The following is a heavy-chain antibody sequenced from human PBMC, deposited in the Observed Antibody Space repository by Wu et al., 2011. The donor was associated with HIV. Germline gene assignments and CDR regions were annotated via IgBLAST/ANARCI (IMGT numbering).Heavy chain of an antibody. CDR1: GVTLSGNV. J-gene: IGHJ4*02. CDR2: FSTSKLRA. Sequence: QVQLVQSGAEVKKPGSSVKVSCKASGVTLSGNVFSWVRQAPGQPLEWVGWFSTSKLRAGYAQKFQGRVTLTADTSTTTAYMELKDLKSDDTAIYFCAREPLGTVYWGQGSRIIVSS. D-gene: IGHD7-27*01. V-gene: IGHV1-69*04. CDR3: AREPLGTVY.